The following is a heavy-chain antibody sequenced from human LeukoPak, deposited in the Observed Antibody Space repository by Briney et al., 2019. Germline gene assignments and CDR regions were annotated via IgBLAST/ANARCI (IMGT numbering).Heavy chain of an antibody. CDR2: ISGSSGST. D-gene: IGHD1-26*01. J-gene: IGHJ4*02. Sequence: GGSLRPSCAASGITFNSYAMSWVRQAPGKGLEWVSAISGSSGSTYYADSVKGRFTISRDNSKNTLYLQMNSLRAEDTAVYYCAKLVGATPFDYWGQGTLVTVSS. CDR3: AKLVGATPFDY. V-gene: IGHV3-23*01. CDR1: GITFNSYA.